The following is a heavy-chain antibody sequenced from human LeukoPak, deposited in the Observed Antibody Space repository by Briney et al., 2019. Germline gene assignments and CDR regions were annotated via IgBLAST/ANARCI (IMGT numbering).Heavy chain of an antibody. Sequence: GESLRLSCAASGFTFSSYSMNWVRQAPGTGLEWVSALSGDGGTTYYTNSVRGRLTVSRDNFKNTVYLQMNSLRAEDTGMYYCASERNDDFWSGFFSFDNWGQGTLVTVSS. CDR1: GFTFSSYS. D-gene: IGHD3-3*01. CDR2: LSGDGGTT. CDR3: ASERNDDFWSGFFSFDN. V-gene: IGHV3-23*01. J-gene: IGHJ4*02.